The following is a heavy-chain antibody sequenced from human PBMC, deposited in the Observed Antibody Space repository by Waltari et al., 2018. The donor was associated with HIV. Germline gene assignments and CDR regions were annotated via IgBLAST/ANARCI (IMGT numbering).Heavy chain of an antibody. CDR1: GGSISSSTYY. CDR3: TRLSIVVVTAIDF. Sequence: QLQLQESGPGLVKPSETQSLTCTVSGGSISSSTYYWGWVRQPPGKGLEWLGNLYYSGSTYYNPSLKSRVTISVDTSKNQFSLKLSSVTAADTAVYYCTRLSIVVVTAIDFWGQGTLVTVSS. J-gene: IGHJ4*02. D-gene: IGHD2-21*02. V-gene: IGHV4-39*01. CDR2: LYYSGST.